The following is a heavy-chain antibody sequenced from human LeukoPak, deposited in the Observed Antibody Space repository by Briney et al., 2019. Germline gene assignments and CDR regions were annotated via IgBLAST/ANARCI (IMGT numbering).Heavy chain of an antibody. D-gene: IGHD3-9*01. CDR1: GGSISSGDYY. CDR3: ARAGNGILTGYFQNWYFGL. Sequence: PSETLSLTCTVSGGSISSGDYYWSWIRQPPGKGLEWIGYIYYSGSTYYNPSLKSRVTISVDTSKNQFSLRLSSVTAADTAVYYCARAGNGILTGYFQNWYFGLGARDTLVTVSS. J-gene: IGHJ2*01. CDR2: IYYSGST. V-gene: IGHV4-30-4*01.